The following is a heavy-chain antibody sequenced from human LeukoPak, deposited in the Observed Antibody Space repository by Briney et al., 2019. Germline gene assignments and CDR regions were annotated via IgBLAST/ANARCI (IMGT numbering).Heavy chain of an antibody. CDR2: INPNSGGT. J-gene: IGHJ5*02. V-gene: IGHV1-2*02. Sequence: ASVKVSCKASGYTFTGYYMHWVRQAPGQGLEWMGWINPNSGGTNYAQKFQGRVTMTRDTSISTAYMDLSRLRSGDTAVYYCARARRITMIVVANNWFDPWGQGTLVTVSS. CDR3: ARARRITMIVVANNWFDP. D-gene: IGHD3-22*01. CDR1: GYTFTGYY.